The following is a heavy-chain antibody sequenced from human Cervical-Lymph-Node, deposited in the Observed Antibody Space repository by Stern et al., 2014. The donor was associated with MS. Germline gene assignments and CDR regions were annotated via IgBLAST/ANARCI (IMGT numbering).Heavy chain of an antibody. J-gene: IGHJ4*02. CDR2: IWNDGSIT. CDR1: GFTFSTYG. V-gene: IGHV3-33*01. CDR3: ARDRREAHFDY. Sequence: EQLVESGGGVVQPGRSLRLSCVASGFTFSTYGMHWVRQGPGKGLELVAVIWNDGSITYYADSVKGRFTVSRDNSKNALHLQMNNLRAEDTAVYYCARDRREAHFDYWGQGALVTVSS.